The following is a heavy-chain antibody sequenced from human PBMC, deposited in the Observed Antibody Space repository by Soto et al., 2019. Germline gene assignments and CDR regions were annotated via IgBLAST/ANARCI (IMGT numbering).Heavy chain of an antibody. V-gene: IGHV3-7*05. Sequence: DVQLMESGGCLVQPGGSLRLSCAASGFTFSYYWMTLVRQAPGKGLEWVANIRRAGGEEHYVDSVKGRFSVSRDNAKESLYLQLNSRRIEDTAVYYCARDATYRDSSVYYDVFDIWGQGTMVTVSS. CDR3: ARDATYRDSSVYYDVFDI. J-gene: IGHJ3*02. CDR1: GFTFSYYW. CDR2: IRRAGGEE. D-gene: IGHD3-22*01.